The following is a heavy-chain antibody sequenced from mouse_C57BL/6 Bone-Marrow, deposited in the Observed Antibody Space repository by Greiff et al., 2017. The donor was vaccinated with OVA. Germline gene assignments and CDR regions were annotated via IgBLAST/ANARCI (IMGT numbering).Heavy chain of an antibody. J-gene: IGHJ1*03. CDR2: IDPSDSYT. Sequence: QVQLKQPGAELVMPGASVKLSCKASGYTFTSYWMHWVKQRPGQGLEWIGAIDPSDSYTNYNQKFKGKSTLTVDKSSSTAYMQLSSLTSEDSAVYYGARWGYYAYFDVWGTGTTVTVSS. CDR1: GYTFTSYW. D-gene: IGHD2-3*01. V-gene: IGHV1-69*01. CDR3: ARWGYYAYFDV.